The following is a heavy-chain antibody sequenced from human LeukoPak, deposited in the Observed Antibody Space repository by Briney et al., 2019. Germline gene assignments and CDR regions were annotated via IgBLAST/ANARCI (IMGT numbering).Heavy chain of an antibody. J-gene: IGHJ3*02. V-gene: IGHV3-21*01. D-gene: IGHD2-15*01. CDR2: ISSSSSYI. Sequence: GGSLRLSCAASGFTFSSYSMNWVRQAPGKGLEWVSSISSSSSYIYYADSVKGRFTIPRDNAKNSLYLQMNSLRAEDTAVYYCARVGWRAFDIWGQGTMVTVSS. CDR1: GFTFSSYS. CDR3: ARVGWRAFDI.